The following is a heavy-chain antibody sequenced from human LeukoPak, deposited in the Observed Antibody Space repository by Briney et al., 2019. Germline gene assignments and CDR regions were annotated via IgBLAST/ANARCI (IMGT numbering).Heavy chain of an antibody. CDR1: GFTFSEHY. CDR3: ARGGWRGWYEPFDY. J-gene: IGHJ4*02. D-gene: IGHD6-19*01. CDR2: IRKKTNGYTT. Sequence: GGSLRLSCVASGFTFSEHYMDWVRQSPGQGLEWVGRIRKKTNGYTTEYAASVRGRFTISRDNAKNSLYLQMNSLRAEDTAVYYCARGGWRGWYEPFDYWGQGTLVTVSS. V-gene: IGHV3-72*01.